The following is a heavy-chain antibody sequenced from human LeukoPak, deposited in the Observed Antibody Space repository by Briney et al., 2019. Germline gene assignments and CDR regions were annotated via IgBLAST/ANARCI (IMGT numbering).Heavy chain of an antibody. CDR3: ARDLGASIAVASYYYYYYMDV. V-gene: IGHV1-2*02. CDR2: INPNSGGT. J-gene: IGHJ6*03. D-gene: IGHD6-19*01. CDR1: GHTFTGYY. Sequence: ASVKVSCKACGHTFTGYYMYWVRQAPGQGLEWMGWINPNSGGTNSAQKFQGRDTITRDTSISTAYMELSRLRSDDTAVYYCARDLGASIAVASYYYYYYMDVWGKGTTVTVSS.